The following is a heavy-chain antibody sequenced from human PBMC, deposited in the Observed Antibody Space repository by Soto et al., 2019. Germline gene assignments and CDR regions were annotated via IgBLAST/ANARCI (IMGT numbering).Heavy chain of an antibody. Sequence: EVQLVEFGGGLVQPGGSLKLSCAASGFTFSGSAMHWVRQASGKGLEWVGRIRSKANSYATAYATSVKGRFTISRDDSKNTAYLQMNSLKTEDTAVYYCTRLGVAAAGQFDYWGQGTLVTVSS. D-gene: IGHD6-13*01. CDR2: IRSKANSYAT. V-gene: IGHV3-73*01. J-gene: IGHJ4*02. CDR1: GFTFSGSA. CDR3: TRLGVAAAGQFDY.